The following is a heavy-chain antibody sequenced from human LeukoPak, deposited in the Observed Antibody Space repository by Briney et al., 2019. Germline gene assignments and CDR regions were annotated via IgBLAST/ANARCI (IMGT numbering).Heavy chain of an antibody. J-gene: IGHJ4*02. D-gene: IGHD2-15*01. V-gene: IGHV3-23*01. CDR3: AKGPRSYSPTAY. Sequence: GGSLRLSCAASGFTFSSSTMSWVRQAPGKGLEWVAAIGDSGERTYYADSVKGRFTISRDNSENTLYVQMNSLRAEDTAIYYCAKGPRSYSPTAYWGQGTRVTVSS. CDR2: IGDSGERT. CDR1: GFTFSSST.